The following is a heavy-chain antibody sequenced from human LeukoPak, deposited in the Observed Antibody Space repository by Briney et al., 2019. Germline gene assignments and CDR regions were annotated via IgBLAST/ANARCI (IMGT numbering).Heavy chain of an antibody. CDR1: GFTFSSYA. D-gene: IGHD3-22*01. Sequence: GGSLRLSCAASGFTFSSYAMHWVRQAPGKGLEWVAVISHDGSNKYYADSVKGRFTISRDNSKNTLYLQMNSLRAEDTAVYYCARSYYYDSSGFDYWGQGTLVTVSS. CDR2: ISHDGSNK. V-gene: IGHV3-30*04. J-gene: IGHJ4*02. CDR3: ARSYYYDSSGFDY.